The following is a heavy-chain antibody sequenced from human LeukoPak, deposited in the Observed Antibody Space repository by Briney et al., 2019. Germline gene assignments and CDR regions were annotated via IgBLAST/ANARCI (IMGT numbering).Heavy chain of an antibody. Sequence: SETLSLTCAVYGGSFSGYYWSWIRQPPGKGLEWIGEINHSGSTNYNPSLKSRVTISVDTSKSQFSLKLSSVTAADTAVYYCARAALYSSSWYAPDYWGQGTLVTVSS. CDR1: GGSFSGYY. V-gene: IGHV4-34*01. D-gene: IGHD6-13*01. CDR2: INHSGST. CDR3: ARAALYSSSWYAPDY. J-gene: IGHJ4*02.